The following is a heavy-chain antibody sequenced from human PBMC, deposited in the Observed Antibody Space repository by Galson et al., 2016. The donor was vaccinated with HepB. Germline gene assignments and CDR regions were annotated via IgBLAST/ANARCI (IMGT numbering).Heavy chain of an antibody. V-gene: IGHV3-66*03. J-gene: IGHJ4*02. CDR3: AKPNTAGPSSYFDC. CDR1: GFTVSSNY. D-gene: IGHD5-18*01. CDR2: IYSSGYT. Sequence: SLRLSCAASGFTVSSNYMIWVRQAPGKGLEWVSVIYSSGYTYYADSVKGRFTISRDNSKNTLYLQMDSLRVEDTALYYCAKPNTAGPSSYFDCWGQGTLVTVSS.